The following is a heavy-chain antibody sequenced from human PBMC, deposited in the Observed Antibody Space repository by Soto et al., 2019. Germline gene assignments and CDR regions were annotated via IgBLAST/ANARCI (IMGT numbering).Heavy chain of an antibody. CDR3: VRGDVAARLQS. CDR1: GDSFSGYS. Sequence: TLSLTCAVCGDSFSGYSWSWIRQPPGKGLEWIGEISHSGDTSYNPSLKSRVTISVDTSKNQFSLRLTSVTAADPAVYYCVRGDVAARLQSWGQGTLVTVSS. D-gene: IGHD6-6*01. CDR2: ISHSGDT. J-gene: IGHJ5*02. V-gene: IGHV4-34*01.